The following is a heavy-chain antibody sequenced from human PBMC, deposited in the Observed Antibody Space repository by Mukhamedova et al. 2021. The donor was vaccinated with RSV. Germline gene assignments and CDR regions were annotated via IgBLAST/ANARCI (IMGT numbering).Heavy chain of an antibody. CDR3: AKDRLGYYYYMDV. D-gene: IGHD3-16*01. Sequence: GLEWVAVISYDGSNKYYADSVKCRFTISRDNSKNTLYLQMNSLRAEDTAVYYCAKDRLGYYYYMDVWGKGTTVTVSS. J-gene: IGHJ6*03. V-gene: IGHV3-30*18. CDR2: ISYDGSNK.